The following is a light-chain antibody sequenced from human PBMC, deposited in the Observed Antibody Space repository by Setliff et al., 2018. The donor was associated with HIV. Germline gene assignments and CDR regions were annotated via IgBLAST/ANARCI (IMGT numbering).Light chain of an antibody. V-gene: IGLV2-8*01. CDR3: SSYAGSNNYV. Sequence: ALAQPPSASGPPGQSVTISCTGTSSDLGAYNYVSWYQQHPGKAPKLMIYEVSQRPSGVPDRFSGSKSGNTASLTVSGLQAEDEADYYCSSYAGSNNYVFGSGTKVTVL. J-gene: IGLJ1*01. CDR2: EVS. CDR1: SSDLGAYNY.